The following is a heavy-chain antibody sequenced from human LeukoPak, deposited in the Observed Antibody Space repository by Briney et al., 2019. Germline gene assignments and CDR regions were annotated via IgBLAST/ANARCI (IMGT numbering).Heavy chain of an antibody. D-gene: IGHD3-9*01. J-gene: IGHJ5*02. Sequence: SETLSLTCAVSGGSISSSNWWSWVRQPPGKGLEWIGEIHHSGSTNYNRSLKSRVTISVAKSKNQFSLKLSSVTAADTAVYYCASTIRLQGWFDPWGQGTLVTVSS. CDR2: IHHSGST. CDR3: ASTIRLQGWFDP. CDR1: GGSISSSNW. V-gene: IGHV4-4*02.